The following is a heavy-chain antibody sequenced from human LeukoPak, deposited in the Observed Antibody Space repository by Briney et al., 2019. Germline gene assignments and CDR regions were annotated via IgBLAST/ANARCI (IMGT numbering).Heavy chain of an antibody. Sequence: GGSLRLSCAASGFTFSSYSMNWVRQSPGKGLEWVSYITSYSSTVYYADSVKGRFTISRDNAKNSLYLQMNSLRAEDTAVYYCARWFGELRFWGQGTLVTVSS. V-gene: IGHV3-48*01. J-gene: IGHJ4*02. CDR2: ITSYSSTV. CDR1: GFTFSSYS. D-gene: IGHD3-10*01. CDR3: ARWFGELRF.